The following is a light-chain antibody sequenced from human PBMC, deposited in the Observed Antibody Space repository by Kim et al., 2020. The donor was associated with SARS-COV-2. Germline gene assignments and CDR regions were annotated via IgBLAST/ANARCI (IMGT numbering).Light chain of an antibody. CDR1: NIGSKN. J-gene: IGLJ3*02. CDR3: QVWDSSTAV. CDR2: RAS. Sequence: SYELTQPLSVSVALGQTARITCGGNNIGSKNVHWYQQKPGQAPVLVIYRASNRPSGIPERFSGSDSGNTATLTISRAQAGDEADHYCQVWDSSTAVFGGGTPLTVL. V-gene: IGLV3-9*01.